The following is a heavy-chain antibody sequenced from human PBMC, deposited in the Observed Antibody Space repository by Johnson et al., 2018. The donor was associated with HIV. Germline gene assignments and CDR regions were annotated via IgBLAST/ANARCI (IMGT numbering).Heavy chain of an antibody. D-gene: IGHD4-17*01. CDR1: GFTFSDYY. J-gene: IGHJ3*02. Sequence: VQLVESGGGLVQPGGSLRLSCAASGFTFSDYYMSWIRQAPGKGLAWVSYISSSDNTIYYADSVKGRFTISRDNAKNSLYLQMNSLRAEDTAVYYCARGPTYYADPFAFDIWGQGTMVTVSS. CDR3: ARGPTYYADPFAFDI. V-gene: IGHV3-11*04. CDR2: ISSSDNTI.